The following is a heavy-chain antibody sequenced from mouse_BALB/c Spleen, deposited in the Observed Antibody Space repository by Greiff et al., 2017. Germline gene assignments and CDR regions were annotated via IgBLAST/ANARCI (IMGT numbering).Heavy chain of an antibody. J-gene: IGHJ2*01. CDR2: ISYSGST. CDR3: ASWLLRFYYFDY. D-gene: IGHD2-3*01. V-gene: IGHV3-2*02. CDR1: GYSITSDYA. Sequence: DVQLQESGPGLVKPSQSLSLTCTVTGYSITSDYAWNWIRQFPGNKLEWMGYISYSGSTSYNPSLKSRISITRDTSKNQFFLQLNSVTTEDTATYYCASWLLRFYYFDYWGQGTTLTVSS.